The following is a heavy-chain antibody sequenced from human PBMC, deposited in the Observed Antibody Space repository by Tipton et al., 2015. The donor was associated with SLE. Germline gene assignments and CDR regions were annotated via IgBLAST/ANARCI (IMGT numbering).Heavy chain of an antibody. J-gene: IGHJ5*02. V-gene: IGHV4-61*02. Sequence: TLSLTCTVSGYSISSGYYWTWIRQSAGKGLEWIGRIHTSGTTSYNPSLKSRVTMSVDTSKNQFSLNLSSVTAADTALYYCARAGGGATRNWFDPWGQGTLVTVSS. CDR2: IHTSGTT. D-gene: IGHD1-26*01. CDR1: GYSISSGYY. CDR3: ARAGGGATRNWFDP.